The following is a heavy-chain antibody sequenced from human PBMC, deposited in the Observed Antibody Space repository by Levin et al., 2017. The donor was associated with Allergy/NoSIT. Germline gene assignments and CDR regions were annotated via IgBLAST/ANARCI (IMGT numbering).Heavy chain of an antibody. Sequence: PVASVKVSCKASGYTFTSYYMHWVRQAPGQGLEWMGIINPSGGSTSYAQKFQGRVTMTRDTSTSTVYMELSSLRSEDTAVYYCARAKVNSSSWTFASDYWGQGTLVTVSS. V-gene: IGHV1-46*01. CDR2: INPSGGST. D-gene: IGHD6-13*01. CDR1: GYTFTSYY. J-gene: IGHJ4*02. CDR3: ARAKVNSSSWTFASDY.